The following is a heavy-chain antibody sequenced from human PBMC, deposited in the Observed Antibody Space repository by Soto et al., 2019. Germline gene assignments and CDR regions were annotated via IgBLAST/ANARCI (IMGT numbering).Heavy chain of an antibody. J-gene: IGHJ6*02. D-gene: IGHD3-3*01. CDR3: AKEGAAIFGVVTQYYYYYGMDV. Sequence: HPGGSLRLSCAASGFTFSSYGMHWVRQAPGKGLEWVAVISYDGSNKYYADSVKGRFTISRDNSKNTLYLQMNSLRAEDTAVYYCAKEGAAIFGVVTQYYYYYGMDVWGQGTTVTVSS. V-gene: IGHV3-30*18. CDR2: ISYDGSNK. CDR1: GFTFSSYG.